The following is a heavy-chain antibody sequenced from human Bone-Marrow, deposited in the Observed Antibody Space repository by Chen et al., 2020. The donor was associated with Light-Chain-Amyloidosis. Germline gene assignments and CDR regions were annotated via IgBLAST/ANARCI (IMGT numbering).Heavy chain of an antibody. CDR3: AQLYSYGRPFKH. J-gene: IGHJ4*02. Sequence: VRLVESGRGVARPGGPLRPSRTVPGFVFTTYGFQWVRQAPGKGLEWVSFVRFDGSDKYYADSVKGRFTISRDDSKNTLYLQMNSLRPEDTAVYYCAQLYSYGRPFKHWGQGTLVSVSS. CDR2: VRFDGSDK. D-gene: IGHD5-18*01. V-gene: IGHV3-30*02. CDR1: GFVFTTYG.